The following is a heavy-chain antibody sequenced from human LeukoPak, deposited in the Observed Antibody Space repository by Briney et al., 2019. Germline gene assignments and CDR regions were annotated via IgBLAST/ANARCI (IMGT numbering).Heavy chain of an antibody. Sequence: GGSLRLSCAASGFTFSSYAMHWVRQAPGKGLEWVAVISYDGSNKYYADSVKGRFTISRDNSKNTLYLQMNSLRAEDTAVYYCARDSPLAGDYGDFDYWGQGTLVTVSS. J-gene: IGHJ4*02. CDR2: ISYDGSNK. D-gene: IGHD4-17*01. CDR3: ARDSPLAGDYGDFDY. V-gene: IGHV3-30-3*01. CDR1: GFTFSSYA.